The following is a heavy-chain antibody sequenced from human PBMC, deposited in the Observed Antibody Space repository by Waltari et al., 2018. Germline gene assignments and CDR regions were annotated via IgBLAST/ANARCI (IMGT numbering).Heavy chain of an antibody. CDR2: IYYRWRT. Sequence: QLQLQESGPGLVKPSETLSLTCTVSGGSISSSSYYWGWIRQPPGQGLEWIGSIYYRWRTYYDPSLKSRVTISVDASKNQFSLKLISGTAADTAVYYCARPGSRDGYASFDYWGQGTLVTVSS. CDR3: ARPGSRDGYASFDY. D-gene: IGHD5-12*01. CDR1: GGSISSSSYY. J-gene: IGHJ4*02. V-gene: IGHV4-39*07.